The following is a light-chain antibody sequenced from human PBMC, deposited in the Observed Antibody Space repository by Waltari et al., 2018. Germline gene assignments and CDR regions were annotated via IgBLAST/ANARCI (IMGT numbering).Light chain of an antibody. CDR1: SPKGCN. J-gene: IGLJ1*01. CDR2: GN. Sequence: SSELTQDPAESVALGQTVRITSQGASPKGCNADWFQQKPGQASFLVLSGNRRPSGIPDRFSGSRLGNTAYLTITGAQAGDEADYYCNSRDSSGAGLVFGAGTKVTVL. V-gene: IGLV3-19*01. CDR3: NSRDSSGAGLV.